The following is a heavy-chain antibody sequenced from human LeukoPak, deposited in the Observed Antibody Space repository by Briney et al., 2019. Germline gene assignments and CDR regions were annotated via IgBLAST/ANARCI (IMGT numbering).Heavy chain of an antibody. CDR2: INPNSGGT. D-gene: IGHD2-2*01. J-gene: IGHJ4*02. CDR3: ARGCFSVGTSCYPFDY. CDR1: GYTFTGYY. Sequence: ASVKVSCKASGYTFTGYYMNWVRQAPGQGLEWMGWINPNSGGTNYAQKFQGRVTMTRDTSISTAYMELSRLRSDDTAVCYCARGCFSVGTSCYPFDYWGQGTLVTVSS. V-gene: IGHV1-2*02.